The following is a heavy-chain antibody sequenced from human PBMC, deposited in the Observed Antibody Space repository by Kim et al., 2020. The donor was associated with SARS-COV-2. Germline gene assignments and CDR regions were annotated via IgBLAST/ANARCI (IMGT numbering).Heavy chain of an antibody. V-gene: IGHV3-21*01. Sequence: GGSLRLSCAASGFTFSSYSMNWVRQAPGKGLEWVSSISSSSSYIYYADSVKGRFTISRDNAKNSLYLQMNSLRAEDTAVYYCARAPQDYDILTGPFDYWGQGTLVTVAS. CDR3: ARAPQDYDILTGPFDY. J-gene: IGHJ4*02. D-gene: IGHD3-9*01. CDR1: GFTFSSYS. CDR2: ISSSSSYI.